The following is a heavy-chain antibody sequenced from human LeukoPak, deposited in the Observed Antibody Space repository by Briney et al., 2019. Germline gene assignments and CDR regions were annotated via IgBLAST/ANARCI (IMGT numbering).Heavy chain of an antibody. D-gene: IGHD6-19*01. J-gene: IGHJ5*02. V-gene: IGHV3-30*03. Sequence: GRSLRLSCAASGFTFSSYSIHWVRQAPGKGLEWVAVISYDGSNKYYADSVKGRFTISRDNSKNTLYLQMNSLRAEDTAVYYCARAAAETGAFRDNWFDPWGQGTLVTVSS. CDR1: GFTFSSYS. CDR2: ISYDGSNK. CDR3: ARAAAETGAFRDNWFDP.